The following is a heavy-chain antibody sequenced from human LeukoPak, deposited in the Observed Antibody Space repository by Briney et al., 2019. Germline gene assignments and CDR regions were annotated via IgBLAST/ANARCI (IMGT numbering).Heavy chain of an antibody. Sequence: ASVKVSCKASGYTFTGYYMHWVRQAPGQGLEWLGRINPNSGGTNYAQKFQGRVTMTRDTSINTAYMELSRLRSDDTAVYYCARAYYYDSSGPHFDYWGQGTLVTASS. CDR2: INPNSGGT. CDR1: GYTFTGYY. V-gene: IGHV1-2*06. J-gene: IGHJ4*02. CDR3: ARAYYYDSSGPHFDY. D-gene: IGHD3-22*01.